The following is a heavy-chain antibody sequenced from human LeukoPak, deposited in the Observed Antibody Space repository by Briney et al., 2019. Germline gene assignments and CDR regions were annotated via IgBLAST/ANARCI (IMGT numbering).Heavy chain of an antibody. J-gene: IGHJ5*02. CDR3: ARDPGSGWWGGFDL. V-gene: IGHV3-7*04. CDR2: ITQDESEK. CDR1: GFNFDHYW. D-gene: IGHD6-19*01. Sequence: GGGLRLSCAASGFNFDHYWMTWVRQAPGKGLGWVANITQDESEKVYLDSMKGRCHISRDNSRDALYLQMNSLRPEDTAVYYCARDPGSGWWGGFDLWGQGTMLTDS.